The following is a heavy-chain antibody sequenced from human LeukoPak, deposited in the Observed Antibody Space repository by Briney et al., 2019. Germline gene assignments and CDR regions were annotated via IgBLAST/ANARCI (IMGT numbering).Heavy chain of an antibody. J-gene: IGHJ4*02. CDR1: GFTFSSYW. Sequence: GGSLSLSSAASGFTFSSYWMSWVRQAPGKGLEWVANIKPDESEKNYVDSVKGRFTISRDNAKNSLYLQMNSLRAEDTAVYYCARDLGYCSGGNCHSVFDYWGQGTLVTVSS. V-gene: IGHV3-7*01. CDR3: ARDLGYCSGGNCHSVFDY. D-gene: IGHD2-15*01. CDR2: IKPDESEK.